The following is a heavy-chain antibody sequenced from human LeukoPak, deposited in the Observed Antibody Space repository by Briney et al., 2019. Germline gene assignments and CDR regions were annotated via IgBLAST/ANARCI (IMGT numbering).Heavy chain of an antibody. CDR3: ARVSGPGLDEYFHL. CDR1: GFTLSGAW. D-gene: IGHD3-10*01. CDR2: INPDGTDT. Sequence: GGSLRLSCAASGFTLSGAWMHWVRQAPGKGLVWVSRINPDGTDTRYADSVKGRFTISRDDAKNTLYLHMNSLRAEDTAVYYCARVSGPGLDEYFHLWGQGTLVTVSS. J-gene: IGHJ1*01. V-gene: IGHV3-74*01.